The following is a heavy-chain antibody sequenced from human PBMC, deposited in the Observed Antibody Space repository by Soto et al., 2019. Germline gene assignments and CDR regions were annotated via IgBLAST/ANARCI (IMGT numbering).Heavy chain of an antibody. J-gene: IGHJ4*02. D-gene: IGHD2-2*01. CDR2: ISYDGSNK. V-gene: IGHV3-30-3*01. CDR1: GFTFSSYA. CDR3: ARGDIVLVPAASLGHFDY. Sequence: QVQLVESGGGVVQPGRSLRLSCAASGFTFSSYAMHWVRQAPGKGLEWVAVISYDGSNKYYADSVKGRFTISRDNSKNTLYLQMNSLRAEDTAVYYCARGDIVLVPAASLGHFDYWGQGTLVTVSS.